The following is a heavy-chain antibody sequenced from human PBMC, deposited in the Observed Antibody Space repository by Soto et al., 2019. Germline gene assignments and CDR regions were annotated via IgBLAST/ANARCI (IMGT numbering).Heavy chain of an antibody. J-gene: IGHJ4*02. CDR3: ARATTVTNGGLFDY. CDR2: IYHSGST. D-gene: IGHD4-17*01. CDR1: GGSISSGGYS. V-gene: IGHV4-30-2*01. Sequence: SETLSLTCAVSGGSISSGGYSWSWIRQPPGKGLEWIGYIYHSGSTYYDPSLKSRVTISVDRSKNQFSLKLSSVTAADTAVYYCARATTVTNGGLFDYWGQGTLVTVSS.